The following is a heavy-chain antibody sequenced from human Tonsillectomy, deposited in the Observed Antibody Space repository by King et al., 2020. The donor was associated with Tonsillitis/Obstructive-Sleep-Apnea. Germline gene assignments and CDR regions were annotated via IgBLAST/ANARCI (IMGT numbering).Heavy chain of an antibody. J-gene: IGHJ4*02. CDR3: ARDSMSHYYDSSGYYTFEY. Sequence: VQLVESGAEVKKPGASVKVSCTASGYTFTNYGISWVRQAPGQGLEWMGWISAYNGDTNYAQKLQGRVTMTTDTSTSTAYMELRSLRSDDTAVYYCARDSMSHYYDSSGYYTFEYWGQGTLVTVSS. CDR2: ISAYNGDT. V-gene: IGHV1-18*01. CDR1: GYTFTNYG. D-gene: IGHD3-22*01.